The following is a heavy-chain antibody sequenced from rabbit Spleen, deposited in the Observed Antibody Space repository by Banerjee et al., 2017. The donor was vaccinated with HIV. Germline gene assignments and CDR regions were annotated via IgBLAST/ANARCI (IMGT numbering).Heavy chain of an antibody. Sequence: QSLEESGGDLVKPGASLTLTCTASGFSFSSSDYMCWVRQAPGKGLEWIAYIYPGFGITNYANSVKGRFTISGDNAQNTVYLQLNSLTAADTATYFCVREAGYGGYGDGNLWGQGTLVTVS. V-gene: IGHV1S40*01. CDR2: IYPGFGIT. J-gene: IGHJ4*01. CDR3: VREAGYGGYGDGNL. CDR1: GFSFSSSDY. D-gene: IGHD6-1*01.